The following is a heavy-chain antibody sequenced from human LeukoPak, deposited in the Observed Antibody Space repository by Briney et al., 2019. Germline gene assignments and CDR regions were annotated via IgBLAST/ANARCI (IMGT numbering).Heavy chain of an antibody. CDR3: ARDPGYSYGYFDY. Sequence: SGTLSLTCAVSGGSISSSNWWSWVRQPPGKGLEWIGYIYYSGSTNYNPSLKSRVTISVDTSKNQFSLKLSSVTAADTAVYYCARDPGYSYGYFDYWGQGTLVTVSS. D-gene: IGHD5-18*01. CDR1: GGSISSSNW. J-gene: IGHJ4*02. CDR2: IYYSGST. V-gene: IGHV4-4*02.